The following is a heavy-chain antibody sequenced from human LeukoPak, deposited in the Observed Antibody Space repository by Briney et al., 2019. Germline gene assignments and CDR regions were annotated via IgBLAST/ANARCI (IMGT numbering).Heavy chain of an antibody. J-gene: IGHJ4*02. CDR2: MNPNSGNT. CDR1: GYTFTSYD. V-gene: IGHV1-8*01. Sequence: ASVKVSCKASGYTFTSYDINWVRQATGQGLEWMGWMNPNSGNTGYAQKFQGRVTMTRNTSTRTAYMELSVLKAEATAVYVSARGYRSRWHSTVYFAYWGQGTLVTLSS. D-gene: IGHD6-13*01. CDR3: ARGYRSRWHSTVYFAY.